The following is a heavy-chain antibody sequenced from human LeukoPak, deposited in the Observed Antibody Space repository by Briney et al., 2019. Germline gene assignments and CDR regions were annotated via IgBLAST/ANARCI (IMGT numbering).Heavy chain of an antibody. CDR2: LYHSDSA. J-gene: IGHJ4*02. D-gene: IGHD6-19*01. Sequence: ASETLSLTCAVYGYSISNDYYWVWIRQPPGRGLEWIGNLYHSDSAYYNTSLRSRVSMSVDTSKNQFSLTLSFVTAADRAVYYCARGPPVAGDYFDYWGQGTLVTVSS. V-gene: IGHV4-38-2*01. CDR3: ARGPPVAGDYFDY. CDR1: GYSISNDYY.